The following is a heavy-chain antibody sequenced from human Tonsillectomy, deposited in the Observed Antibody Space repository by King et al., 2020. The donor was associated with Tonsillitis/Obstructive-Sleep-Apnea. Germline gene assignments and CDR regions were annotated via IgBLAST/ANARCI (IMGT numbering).Heavy chain of an antibody. CDR3: ARDYCSSTSCYFDY. CDR2: INYSGST. D-gene: IGHD2-2*01. J-gene: IGHJ4*02. Sequence: VQLQESGPGLVKPSQTLSLTCTVSGGSISSSGYSWSWIRQHPGKGLEWIGYINYSGSTYYNPSLKSRVTISVDTSKNQFSLKLSSVTAADTAVYYCARDYCSSTSCYFDYWGQGTLVTVSS. V-gene: IGHV4-31*03. CDR1: GGSISSSGYS.